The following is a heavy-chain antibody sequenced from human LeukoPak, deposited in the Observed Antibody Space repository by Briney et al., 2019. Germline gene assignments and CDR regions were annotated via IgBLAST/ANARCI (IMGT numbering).Heavy chain of an antibody. V-gene: IGHV4-39*01. J-gene: IGHJ4*02. D-gene: IGHD1-26*01. Sequence: SETLSLTCTVSGGSISSSSYYWGWIRQPPGKGLEWIGSIYYSGSTYYNPSLKSRVTISVDTSKNQFSLKLSSVTAADTAVYYCATKYRGSYSFDYWGQGTLVTVSS. CDR1: GGSISSSSYY. CDR2: IYYSGST. CDR3: ATKYRGSYSFDY.